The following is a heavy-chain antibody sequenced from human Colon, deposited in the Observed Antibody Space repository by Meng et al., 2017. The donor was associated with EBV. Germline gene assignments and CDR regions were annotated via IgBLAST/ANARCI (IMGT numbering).Heavy chain of an antibody. CDR1: GGSFNNFY. CDR2: MSQSGSA. CDR3: ARAWGYCGGGGCRTG. V-gene: IGHV4-34*02. Sequence: QVQLQQWGAGLLKPSXXXXLXXXVYGGSFNNFYWSWIRQPPGKGLEWIGEMSQSGSANYNPSLKSRVTISVDTSKNQFSLKLSSVTAADTAVYYCARAWGYCGGGGCRTGWGQGTLGTVSS. J-gene: IGHJ4*02. D-gene: IGHD2-15*01.